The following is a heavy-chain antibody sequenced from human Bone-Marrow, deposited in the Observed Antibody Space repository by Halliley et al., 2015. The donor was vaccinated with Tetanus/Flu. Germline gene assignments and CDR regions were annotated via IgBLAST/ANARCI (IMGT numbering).Heavy chain of an antibody. CDR2: IYHSGPP. Sequence: GGIAYIYHSGPPYHHPSLKGRVTMSVDRPKTHFSLRLNSVTAADTAVYYCARGGYDDSPDAFDIWGQGTMVTVSS. V-gene: IGHV4-30-2*01. CDR3: ARGGYDDSPDAFDI. J-gene: IGHJ3*02. D-gene: IGHD3-22*01.